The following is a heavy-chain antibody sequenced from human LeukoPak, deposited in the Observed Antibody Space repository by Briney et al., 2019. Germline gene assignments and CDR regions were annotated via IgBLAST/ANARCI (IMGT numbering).Heavy chain of an antibody. V-gene: IGHV1-69*02. CDR3: ARGSGSPSWFDP. J-gene: IGHJ5*02. CDR1: GGTFSSYT. CDR2: IIPILGIA. Sequence: SGKGSCKASGGTFSSYTISWVRQAPGQGVEWMGRIIPILGIANYAQKFQGRVTITADKSTSTAYMELSSLRSEDTAVYYCARGSGSPSWFDPWGQGTLVTVSS. D-gene: IGHD1-26*01.